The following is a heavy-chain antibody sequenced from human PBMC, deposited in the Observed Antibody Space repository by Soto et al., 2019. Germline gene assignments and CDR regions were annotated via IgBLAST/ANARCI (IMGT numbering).Heavy chain of an antibody. D-gene: IGHD5-18*01. CDR2: IIPIFGTA. Sequence: ASVKVSCKASGGTFSSYAISWVRQAPGQGLEWMGGIIPIFGTANYAQKFRGRVTITADESTSTAYMELSSLRSEDTAVYYCARTDTAMSAYYYGMDVWGQGTTVTVSS. CDR1: GGTFSSYA. CDR3: ARTDTAMSAYYYGMDV. J-gene: IGHJ6*02. V-gene: IGHV1-69*13.